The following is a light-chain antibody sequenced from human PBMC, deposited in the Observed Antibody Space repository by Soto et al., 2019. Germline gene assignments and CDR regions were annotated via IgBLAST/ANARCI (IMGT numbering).Light chain of an antibody. V-gene: IGKV3-20*01. CDR3: QQYGSSPYT. CDR2: GAS. CDR1: QSVSSSS. J-gene: IGKJ2*01. Sequence: EIVLTQSPGTLSLSPGERATLSCRASQSVSSSSLAWYQQKPGQAPRLLIYGASSRATGIPDRFSGSGSGTDFTLTSSRLEPEDFAVFYWQQYGSSPYTFGQGTKLEIK.